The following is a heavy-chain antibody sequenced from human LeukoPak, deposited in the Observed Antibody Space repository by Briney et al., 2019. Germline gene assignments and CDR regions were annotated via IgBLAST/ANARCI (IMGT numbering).Heavy chain of an antibody. CDR2: INHSGST. CDR1: GGSFSGYY. V-gene: IGHV4-34*01. CDR3: ASTDYGTNDAFDI. Sequence: SETLSLTCAVYGGSFSGYYWSWIRQPPGKGLEWIGEINHSGSTNYNPSLKSRVTISVDTSKNQFSLKLSSVTAADTAVYYCASTDYGTNDAFDIWGQGTMVTVSS. J-gene: IGHJ3*02. D-gene: IGHD4-17*01.